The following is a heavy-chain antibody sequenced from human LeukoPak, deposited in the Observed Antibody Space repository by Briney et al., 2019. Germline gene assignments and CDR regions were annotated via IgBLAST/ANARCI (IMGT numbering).Heavy chain of an antibody. Sequence: PSETLSLTCSVSGGSISSGDYYWSWIRQPPGKGLEWIGYIYYSGSTYYNPSLKSRVTISVDTSKNQFSLKLSSVTAADTAVYYCATGGSNPYYYYYYYMDVWGKGTTVTVSS. D-gene: IGHD4-11*01. CDR3: ATGGSNPYYYYYYYMDV. V-gene: IGHV4-30-4*08. J-gene: IGHJ6*03. CDR1: GGSISSGDYY. CDR2: IYYSGST.